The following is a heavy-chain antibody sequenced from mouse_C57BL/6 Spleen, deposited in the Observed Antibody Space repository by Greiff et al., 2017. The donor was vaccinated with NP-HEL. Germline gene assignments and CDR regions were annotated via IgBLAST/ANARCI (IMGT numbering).Heavy chain of an antibody. Sequence: QVQLKQSGPELVKPGASVKLSCKASGYTFTSYDINWVKQRPGQGLEWIGWIYPRDGSTKYNEKFKGKATLTVDTSSSTAYMELHSLTSEDSAVYFCARAGTYEYAQAWLAYWGKGTRVTVSA. CDR3: ARAGTYEYAQAWLAY. J-gene: IGHJ3*01. CDR2: IYPRDGST. CDR1: GYTFTSYD. D-gene: IGHD2-4*01. V-gene: IGHV1-85*01.